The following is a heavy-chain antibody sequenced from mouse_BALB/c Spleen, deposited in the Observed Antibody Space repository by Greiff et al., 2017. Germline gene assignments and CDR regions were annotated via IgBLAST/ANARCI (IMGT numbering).Heavy chain of an antibody. Sequence: ESGPGLVKPSQSLSLTCTVTGYSITSDYAWNWIRQFPGNKLEWMGYISYSGSTSYNPSLKSRISITRDTSKNQFFLQLNSVTTEDTATYYCARSEVRWFAYWGQGTLVTVSA. D-gene: IGHD2-14*01. J-gene: IGHJ3*01. CDR2: ISYSGST. CDR1: GYSITSDYA. V-gene: IGHV3-2*02. CDR3: ARSEVRWFAY.